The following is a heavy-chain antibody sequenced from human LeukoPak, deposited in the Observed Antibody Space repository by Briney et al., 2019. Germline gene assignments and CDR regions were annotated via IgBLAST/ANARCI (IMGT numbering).Heavy chain of an antibody. CDR3: ARDTGKGSSPGDYYYYMDV. Sequence: PGGSLRLSCAASGFTFSSYAMHWVRQAPGKGLEWVAVISYDGSNKYYADSVKGRFTISRGNSKNTLYLQMNSLRAEDTAVYYCARDTGKGSSPGDYYYYMDVWGKGTTVTVSS. V-gene: IGHV3-30-3*01. D-gene: IGHD6-13*01. CDR1: GFTFSSYA. CDR2: ISYDGSNK. J-gene: IGHJ6*03.